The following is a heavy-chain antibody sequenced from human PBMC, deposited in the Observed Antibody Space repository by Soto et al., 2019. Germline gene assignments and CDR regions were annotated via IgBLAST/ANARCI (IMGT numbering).Heavy chain of an antibody. CDR1: GGSMSSYY. CDR3: ARGGSNDWQVAFDI. D-gene: IGHD3-9*01. CDR2: VYXXGXT. V-gene: IGHV4-4*07. Sequence: SETLSLTCTVSGGSMSSYYWTWIRQPAGKGLEXIGXVYXXGXTXXXPXXXSRVTMSLDTSKNQFSLKLNSVTAADTAVYYCARGGSNDWQVAFDIWGQGTMVTVSS. J-gene: IGHJ3*02.